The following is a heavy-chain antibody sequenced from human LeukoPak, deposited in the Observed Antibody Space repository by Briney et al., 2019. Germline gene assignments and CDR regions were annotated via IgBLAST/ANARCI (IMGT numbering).Heavy chain of an antibody. CDR3: ARVGEEYSYGYIDY. CDR1: GYTFTDYY. V-gene: IGHV1-2*02. J-gene: IGHJ4*02. Sequence: ASVTVSFKASGYTFTDYYMHWVRQAPGQGLEWMGWINPNSGGTNYAQKLQGRVTMTRDTSISTAYMELSRLRSDDTAVYYCARVGEEYSYGYIDYWGQGTLVTVSS. D-gene: IGHD5-18*01. CDR2: INPNSGGT.